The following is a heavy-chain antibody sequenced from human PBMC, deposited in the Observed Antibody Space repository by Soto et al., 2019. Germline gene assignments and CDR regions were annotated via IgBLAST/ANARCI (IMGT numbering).Heavy chain of an antibody. Sequence: PSETLSLTCTVSGGSISSYYWSWIRQPPGKGLEWIGYIYYSGSTNYNPSLKSRVTISVDTSKNQFSQKLSSVTAADTALFYCARGITMVRGVITPMNFDYWGQGTLVTV. J-gene: IGHJ4*02. CDR1: GGSISSYY. D-gene: IGHD3-10*01. CDR3: ARGITMVRGVITPMNFDY. CDR2: IYYSGST. V-gene: IGHV4-59*01.